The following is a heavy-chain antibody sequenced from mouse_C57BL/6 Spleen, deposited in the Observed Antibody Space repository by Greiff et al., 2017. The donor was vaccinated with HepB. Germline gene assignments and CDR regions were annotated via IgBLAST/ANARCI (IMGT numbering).Heavy chain of an antibody. D-gene: IGHD2-5*01. CDR2: ISDGGSYT. V-gene: IGHV5-4*03. Sequence: EVKVVESGGGLVKPGGSLKLSCAASGFTFSSYAMSWVRQTPEKRLEWVATISDGGSYTYYPDNVKGRFTISRDNAKNNLYLQMSHLKSEDTAMYYCANESNHEGYYYDYWGQGTTLTVSS. CDR3: ANESNHEGYYYDY. CDR1: GFTFSSYA. J-gene: IGHJ2*01.